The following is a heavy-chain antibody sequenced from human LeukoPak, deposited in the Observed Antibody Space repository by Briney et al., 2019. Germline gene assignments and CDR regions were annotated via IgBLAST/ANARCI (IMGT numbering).Heavy chain of an antibody. Sequence: GGSLRLSCAASGFTFSSYSMHWVRQAPGKGLEWVAVISYDGSNKYYADSVKGRFTISRDNSKNTLYLQMNSLRAEDTAVYYCAKEELRFLEWLAYPNYYDYGMDVWGQGTTVTVSS. CDR1: GFTFSSYS. CDR3: AKEELRFLEWLAYPNYYDYGMDV. D-gene: IGHD3-3*01. V-gene: IGHV3-30*18. CDR2: ISYDGSNK. J-gene: IGHJ6*02.